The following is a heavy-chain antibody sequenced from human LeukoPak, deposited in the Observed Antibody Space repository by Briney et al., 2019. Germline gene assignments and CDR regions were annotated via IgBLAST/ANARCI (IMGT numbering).Heavy chain of an antibody. J-gene: IGHJ4*02. Sequence: ASVKVSCKASGYTFTGYYMHWVRQAPGQGLEWMGWNNPNSGGTNYAQKFQGRVTMTRDTSISTAYMELSRLRSDDTAVYYCASASLPALRFLEWLPFNWGQGTLVTVSS. V-gene: IGHV1-2*02. CDR1: GYTFTGYY. CDR3: ASASLPALRFLEWLPFN. CDR2: NNPNSGGT. D-gene: IGHD3-3*01.